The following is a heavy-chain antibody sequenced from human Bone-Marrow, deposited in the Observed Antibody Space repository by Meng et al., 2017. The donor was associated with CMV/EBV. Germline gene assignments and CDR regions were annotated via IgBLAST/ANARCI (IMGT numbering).Heavy chain of an antibody. CDR3: GRAVSMIRGVIWYGMDV. J-gene: IGHJ6*02. CDR1: GYTFTGYF. Sequence: ASVKVSCKASGYTFTGYFFHWVRQAPGQGLEWMGWINPNSGATNYAQKFQGRVTMTRDTSISTAYMELSRLRYDDTAMYYCGRAVSMIRGVIWYGMDVWGQGTMVTVSS. D-gene: IGHD3-10*01. CDR2: INPNSGAT. V-gene: IGHV1-2*02.